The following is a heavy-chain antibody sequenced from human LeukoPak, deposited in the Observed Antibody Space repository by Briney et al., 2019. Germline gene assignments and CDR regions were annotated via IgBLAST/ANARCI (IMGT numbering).Heavy chain of an antibody. J-gene: IGHJ4*02. CDR3: ARGSAVTPPDY. V-gene: IGHV4-39*07. CDR1: GGSISSSGYY. D-gene: IGHD4-17*01. CDR2: IYYSGST. Sequence: PSETLSLTCTVSGGSISSSGYYWGWIRQPPGKGLEWIGSIYYSGSTYYNPSLKSRVTISVDTSKNQFSLKLSSVTAADTAVYYCARGSAVTPPDYWGQGTLVTVSS.